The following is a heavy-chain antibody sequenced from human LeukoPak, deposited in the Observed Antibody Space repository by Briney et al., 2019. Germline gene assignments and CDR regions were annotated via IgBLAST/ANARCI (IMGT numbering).Heavy chain of an antibody. CDR1: GFTFDNYA. CDR3: AKVRGTYSSGYFLDY. J-gene: IGHJ4*02. Sequence: PGGSLRLSCAASGFTFDNYAMHWVRQAPGKGLEWLSIISWSSGYIYYADSVKGRFTISRDNAKKSLHLQMNSLRAEDTAFYYCAKVRGTYSSGYFLDYWGQGRLVSVCS. CDR2: ISWSSGYI. D-gene: IGHD6-19*01. V-gene: IGHV3-9*01.